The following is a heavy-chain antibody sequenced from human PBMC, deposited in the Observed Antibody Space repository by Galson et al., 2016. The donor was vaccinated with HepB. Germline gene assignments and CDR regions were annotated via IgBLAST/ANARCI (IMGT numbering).Heavy chain of an antibody. CDR2: VSADGRNP. J-gene: IGHJ6*04. Sequence: SLRLSCAASGFTFNRYWMHWVRQAPGKGLVWVSRVSADGRNPNYADSVKGRFTISRDNSKSTLFLQMNSLRVEDTAVYYCARGGYYDLRNAYSDYYGMDVWGKGTTVTVSS. CDR1: GFTFNRYW. D-gene: IGHD3-3*01. V-gene: IGHV3-74*01. CDR3: ARGGYYDLRNAYSDYYGMDV.